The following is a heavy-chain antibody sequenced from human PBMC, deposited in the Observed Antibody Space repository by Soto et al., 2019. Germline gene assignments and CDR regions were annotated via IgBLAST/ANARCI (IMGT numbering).Heavy chain of an antibody. Sequence: PGGSLILSCAASGLTFTRYGMNWARQAPGMGLEWVAHIDSGAGTISYADSVRGRFTISRDNAKNSLFLQMNSLRVEDTAIYYCARELVIAVAGVNYYYYGMDVWGQGTTVTVSS. D-gene: IGHD6-19*01. CDR2: IDSGAGTI. J-gene: IGHJ6*02. CDR1: GLTFTRYG. CDR3: ARELVIAVAGVNYYYYGMDV. V-gene: IGHV3-48*01.